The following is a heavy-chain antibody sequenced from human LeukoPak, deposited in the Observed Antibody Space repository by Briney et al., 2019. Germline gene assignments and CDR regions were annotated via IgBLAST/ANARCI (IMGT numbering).Heavy chain of an antibody. CDR3: ARHPPVLAAAGTFWVRRGYYFDY. D-gene: IGHD6-13*01. CDR2: IYYSGST. Sequence: KPSETLSLTCTVSGGSISSYYWNWIRQPPGKGLEWIGYIYYSGSTNYNPSLKSRVTISVDTSKNQFSLKLSSVTAADTAVYYCARHPPVLAAAGTFWVRRGYYFDYWGQGTLVTVSS. J-gene: IGHJ4*02. CDR1: GGSISSYY. V-gene: IGHV4-59*08.